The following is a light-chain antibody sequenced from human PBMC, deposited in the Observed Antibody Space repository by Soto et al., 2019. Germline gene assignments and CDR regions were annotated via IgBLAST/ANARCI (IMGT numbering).Light chain of an antibody. V-gene: IGKV3-20*01. CDR3: QQRGGSPPTWT. CDR1: QSVSRNY. J-gene: IGKJ1*01. CDR2: GAS. Sequence: EIVLTQSPGTLSLSPGERATLSCRASQSVSRNYLVWYQQKPGQAPRLLIYGASGRATGIPDRFSGSGSGTDFTLTISRLEPEDFAVYYCQQRGGSPPTWTFGQGTKV.